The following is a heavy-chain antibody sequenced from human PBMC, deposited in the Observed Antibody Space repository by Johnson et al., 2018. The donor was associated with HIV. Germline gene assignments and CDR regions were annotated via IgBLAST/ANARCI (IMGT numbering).Heavy chain of an antibody. CDR3: ARWGYYYDGDGAFDF. J-gene: IGHJ3*01. CDR1: GFTFSSYA. D-gene: IGHD3-22*01. CDR2: ISYDGSNK. Sequence: QMLLVESGGGVVQPGRSLRLSCAASGFTFSSYAMHWVRQAPGKGLEWVAVISYDGSNKYYADSVKGRFTISRDNSKNTLYLQMNSLRAEDTAVYYCARWGYYYDGDGAFDFWGQGTIVTVSS. V-gene: IGHV3-30-3*01.